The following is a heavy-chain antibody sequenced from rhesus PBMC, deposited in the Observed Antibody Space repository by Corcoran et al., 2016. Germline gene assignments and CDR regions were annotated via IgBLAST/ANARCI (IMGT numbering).Heavy chain of an antibody. CDR1: GGSISDSYS. CDR2: IYGSSGST. CDR3: ASGGWNDEFLDY. D-gene: IGHD1-14*01. J-gene: IGHJ4*01. Sequence: QVQLQESGPGLVKPSATLSLTCAVSGGSISDSYSWTWIRQPPGKGLEGIGNIYGSSGSTYYNPSLKSRVTISKDTSKNQFSLKLSSVTAADTAVYYCASGGWNDEFLDYWGQGVLVTVSS. V-gene: IGHV4S7*01.